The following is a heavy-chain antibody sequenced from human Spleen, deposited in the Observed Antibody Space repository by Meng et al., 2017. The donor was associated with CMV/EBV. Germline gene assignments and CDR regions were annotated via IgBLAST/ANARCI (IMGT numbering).Heavy chain of an antibody. CDR1: GFTFSSYD. V-gene: IGHV3-30*02. CDR2: IRYDGSNK. D-gene: IGHD2-2*01. CDR3: AKGQYQLLSRFDP. J-gene: IGHJ5*02. Sequence: GESLKISCAASGFTFSSYDMHWVRQAPGKGLEWVAFIRYDGSNKYYADSVKGRFTISRDNSKNTLYLQMNSLRAEDTAVYYCAKGQYQLLSRFDPWGQGTLVTVS.